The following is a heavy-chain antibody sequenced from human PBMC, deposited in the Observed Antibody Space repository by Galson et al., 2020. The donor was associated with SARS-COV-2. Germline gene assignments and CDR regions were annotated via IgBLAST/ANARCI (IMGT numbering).Heavy chain of an antibody. J-gene: IGHJ4*02. CDR2: IKQDGSEK. Sequence: GGSLRLSCAASGFTFSSYWMSWVRQAPGKGLEWVANIKQDGSEKYYVDSVKGRFTISRDNAKNSLYLQMNSLRAEDTAVYYCASALYYYDSSAGYYFDYWGQGTLVTVSS. CDR3: ASALYYYDSSAGYYFDY. D-gene: IGHD3-22*01. CDR1: GFTFSSYW. V-gene: IGHV3-7*01.